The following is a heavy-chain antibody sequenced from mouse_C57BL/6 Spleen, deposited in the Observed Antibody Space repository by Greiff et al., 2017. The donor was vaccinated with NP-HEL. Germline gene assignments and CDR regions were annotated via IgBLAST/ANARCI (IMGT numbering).Heavy chain of an antibody. CDR1: GYTFTSYW. D-gene: IGHD3-2*02. Sequence: QVQLQQPGAELVKPGASVKMSCKASGYTFTSYWITGVKQRPGQGREWIGDIYPGSGSTNYNEKFKSKATLTVDASSSTAYMQLSSLTSEDAAVYYCAPDSSGYQSWVQGTTLTVSS. CDR3: APDSSGYQS. J-gene: IGHJ2*01. CDR2: IYPGSGST. V-gene: IGHV1-55*01.